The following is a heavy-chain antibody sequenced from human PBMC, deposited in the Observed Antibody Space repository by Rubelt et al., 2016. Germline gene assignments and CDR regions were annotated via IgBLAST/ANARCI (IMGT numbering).Heavy chain of an antibody. D-gene: IGHD3-22*01. J-gene: IGHJ5*02. CDR2: INPSGGST. CDR3: ARAPDYYESSGYESWFDL. Sequence: QVQLVQSGAEVQKPGASVKVSCKASGYTFISSYMHWVRQAPGQGLEWMGIINPSGGSTTYAQKFQGRVTMTRDTSTSTVHMELSSLRSEDTAVYYCARAPDYYESSGYESWFDLWGQGTTVTVSS. CDR1: GYTFISSY. V-gene: IGHV1-46*01.